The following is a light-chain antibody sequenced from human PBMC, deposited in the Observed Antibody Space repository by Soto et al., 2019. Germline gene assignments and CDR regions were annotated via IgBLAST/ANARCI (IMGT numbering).Light chain of an antibody. Sequence: DIQMTQSRSTLSASVGDIFTITFGASQSISSWLAWYQQKPGKAPRVLIYDASSLESGVPSRFSGSGSGTEFTLTINSLQPDDFATYYCQQYNSYSLTFGQGTKVDIK. CDR1: QSISSW. V-gene: IGKV1-5*01. CDR3: QQYNSYSLT. CDR2: DAS. J-gene: IGKJ1*01.